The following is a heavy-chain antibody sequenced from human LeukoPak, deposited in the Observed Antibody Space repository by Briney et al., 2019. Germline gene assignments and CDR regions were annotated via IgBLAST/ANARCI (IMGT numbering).Heavy chain of an antibody. CDR3: ARAGNTIFGVVIQHNWFDP. J-gene: IGHJ5*02. CDR1: GGSISSGGYY. CDR2: IYYSGST. D-gene: IGHD3-3*01. Sequence: SETLSLTCTVSGGSISSGGYYWGWIRQHPGKGLEWIGYIYYSGSTYYNPSLKSRVTISVDTSKNQFSLKLSSVTAADTAVYYCARAGNTIFGVVIQHNWFDPWGQGTLVTVSS. V-gene: IGHV4-31*03.